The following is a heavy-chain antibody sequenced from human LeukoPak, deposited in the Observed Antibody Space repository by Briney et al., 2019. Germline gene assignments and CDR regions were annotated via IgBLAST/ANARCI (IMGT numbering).Heavy chain of an antibody. CDR3: AGLSKGRFFDYIFDY. V-gene: IGHV4-39*01. CDR2: IYYSGST. Sequence: SETLSLTCSVYGGSVSSSTYYWGWIRQPPGKGLEWIGNIYYSGSTYYNPSLKSRVTMSVDTSNNQFALKMHSVTAADTAVYYCAGLSKGRFFDYIFDYWGQGTLVTVSS. CDR1: GGSVSSSTYY. J-gene: IGHJ4*02. D-gene: IGHD3-9*01.